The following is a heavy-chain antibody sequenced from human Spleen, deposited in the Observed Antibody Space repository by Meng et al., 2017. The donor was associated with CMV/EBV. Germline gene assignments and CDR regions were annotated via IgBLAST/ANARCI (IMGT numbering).Heavy chain of an antibody. J-gene: IGHJ6*02. CDR2: IYSAASST. CDR3: AKGGSSSWRGGMDV. Sequence: GESLKISCAASGFTVSSNYMSWVRQAPGKGLEWVSVIYSAASSTYYADSVKGRFTISRDNSKNTLYLQMNSLRAEDTAVYYCAKGGSSSWRGGMDVWGQGTTVTVSS. CDR1: GFTVSSNY. V-gene: IGHV3-23*03. D-gene: IGHD6-13*01.